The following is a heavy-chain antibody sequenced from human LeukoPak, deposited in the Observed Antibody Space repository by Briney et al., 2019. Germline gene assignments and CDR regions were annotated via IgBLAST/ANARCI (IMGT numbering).Heavy chain of an antibody. CDR3: AKRPVYCSSTSCPSYYYYYYMDV. CDR1: GFTFSSYG. V-gene: IGHV3-30*02. J-gene: IGHJ6*03. CDR2: IRYDGSNK. D-gene: IGHD2-2*01. Sequence: GGSLRLSCAASGFTFSSYGMHWVRQAPGKGLEWVAFIRYDGSNKYYADSVKGRFTISRDNSKNTLYLQMNSLRAEDTAVYYCAKRPVYCSSTSCPSYYYYYYMDVWGKGTTVTVSS.